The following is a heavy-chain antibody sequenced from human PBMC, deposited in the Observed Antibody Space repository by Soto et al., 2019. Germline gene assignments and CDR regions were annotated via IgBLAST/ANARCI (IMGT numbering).Heavy chain of an antibody. CDR2: IYWDDDK. D-gene: IGHD5-12*01. V-gene: IGHV2-5*02. J-gene: IGHJ4*02. CDR1: GFSLSSTRMA. CDR3: AHIVVACLGYYFDY. Sequence: QITLKESGPTLVKPTQTLTLTCTFSGFSLSSTRMAVGWIRQPPGKALEWLALIYWDDDKRYSPFLKSRLTITKDTSKSQVVLTMSNMDPVDTARYYCAHIVVACLGYYFDYWCQGTLVTVSS.